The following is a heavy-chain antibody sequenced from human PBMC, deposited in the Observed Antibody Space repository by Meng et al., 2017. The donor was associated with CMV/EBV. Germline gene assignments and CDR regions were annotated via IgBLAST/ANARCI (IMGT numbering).Heavy chain of an antibody. D-gene: IGHD3-3*01. J-gene: IGHJ6*02. Sequence: SETLSLTCAVYGGSFSGYYWSWIRQPPGKGLEWIGEINHSGSTNYNPSLKSRVTISVDTSKNQFSLKLSSVTAADTAVYYCARGFRDTIFGVVIMYGMDVWVQGTTVTVSS. CDR3: ARGFRDTIFGVVIMYGMDV. CDR2: INHSGST. V-gene: IGHV4-34*01. CDR1: GGSFSGYY.